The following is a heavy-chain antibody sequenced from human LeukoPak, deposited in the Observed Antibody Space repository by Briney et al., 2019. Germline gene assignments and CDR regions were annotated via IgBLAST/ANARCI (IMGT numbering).Heavy chain of an antibody. V-gene: IGHV3-30-3*01. J-gene: IGHJ4*02. CDR2: ISYDGSTT. Sequence: GGSLRLSCAASGFTFSDYAMHWVRQAPGKGLEWMAVISYDGSTTFYADSVKGRFTISRDNSKNTLYLQMNSLRAEDTAVYYCAKDRYCSSTSCYIDYWGQGTLVTVSS. CDR3: AKDRYCSSTSCYIDY. D-gene: IGHD2-2*02. CDR1: GFTFSDYA.